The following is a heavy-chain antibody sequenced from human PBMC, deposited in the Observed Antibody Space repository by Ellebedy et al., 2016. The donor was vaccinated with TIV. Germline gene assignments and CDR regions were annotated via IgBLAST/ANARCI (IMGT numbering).Heavy chain of an antibody. D-gene: IGHD1/OR15-1a*01. V-gene: IGHV3-7*03. J-gene: IGHJ5*01. CDR3: VRGVGYPNNVGWSDS. Sequence: PGGSLRLSCAASGFTFSNNWMIWVRQAPGKGLEWVANMNKDGSERHYVDSVKGRFTISRDNAKKSLNLQMNSLRAEDTAVYYCVRGVGYPNNVGWSDSWGQGTLVTVSS. CDR2: MNKDGSER. CDR1: GFTFSNNW.